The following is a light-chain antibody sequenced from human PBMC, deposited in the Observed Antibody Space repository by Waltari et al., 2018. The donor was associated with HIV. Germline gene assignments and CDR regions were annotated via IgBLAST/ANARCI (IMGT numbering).Light chain of an antibody. Sequence: NFILTQPHSVSDPPGKTVTIPSTRSSASIATNYFHWYHLRPGTSPTTVIYEDNQRPSGVPDRFSGSIDSSSNSTSLTISGLKTEDEADYYCQSYDNTDVVFGGGTKLTVL. J-gene: IGLJ2*01. CDR2: EDN. CDR3: QSYDNTDVV. V-gene: IGLV6-57*01. CDR1: SASIATNY.